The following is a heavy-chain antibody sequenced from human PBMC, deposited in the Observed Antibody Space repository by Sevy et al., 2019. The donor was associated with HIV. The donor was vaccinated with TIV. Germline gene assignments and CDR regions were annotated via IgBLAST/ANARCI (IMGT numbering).Heavy chain of an antibody. V-gene: IGHV3-48*01. CDR3: VTRDMSWRYYFDY. J-gene: IGHJ4*02. CDR1: GFTFSTYS. CDR2: ISSSTSTI. Sequence: GGSLRLSCAASGFTFSTYSMTWVRQAPGKGLEWISYISSSTSTIYYADSVKGRFTISRDNAKNSLYLQMDSLRAEDTAVYYCVTRDMSWRYYFDYWGQGTLVTVSS.